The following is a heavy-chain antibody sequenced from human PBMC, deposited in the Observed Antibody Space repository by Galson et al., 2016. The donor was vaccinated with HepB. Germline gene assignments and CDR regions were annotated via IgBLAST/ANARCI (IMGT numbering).Heavy chain of an antibody. J-gene: IGHJ6*02. V-gene: IGHV1-18*01. CDR3: ARFYYGSGSYYYYQYGMDV. D-gene: IGHD3-10*01. CDR2: ISDYNDKK. CDR1: GYTFADYG. Sequence: SVKVSCKASGYTFADYGVSWVRQAPGQGLEWIGWISDYNDKKTYSEKVQGRVALSTDTSTSTAYMELWSLTSDDTAVYFCARFYYGSGSYYYYQYGMDVWGQGTTVIVSS.